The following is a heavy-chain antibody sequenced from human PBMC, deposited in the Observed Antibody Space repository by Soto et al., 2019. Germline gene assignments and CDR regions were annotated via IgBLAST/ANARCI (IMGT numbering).Heavy chain of an antibody. D-gene: IGHD3-22*01. CDR3: ARDLGYYDSSGYFDY. V-gene: IGHV3-30-3*01. J-gene: IGHJ4*02. Sequence: GGSLRLSCAASGFTFSSYAMHWVRQAPGKGLEWVAVISYDGSNKYYADSVKGRFTISRDNSKNTLYLQMNSLRAEDTAVYYCARDLGYYDSSGYFDYWGQGTLVTSPQ. CDR1: GFTFSSYA. CDR2: ISYDGSNK.